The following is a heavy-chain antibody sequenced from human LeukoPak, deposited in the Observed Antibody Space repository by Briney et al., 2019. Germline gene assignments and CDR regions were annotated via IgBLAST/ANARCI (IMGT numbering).Heavy chain of an antibody. Sequence: SETLSLTCTVSGGSISSSSYYWGWIRQPPGKGLEWIGRIYTSGSTNYNPSLKSRVTMSVDTSKNQFSLKLSSVTAADTAVYYCARGVVLRFLERPASYMDVWGKGTTVTVSS. CDR2: IYTSGST. V-gene: IGHV4-61*05. D-gene: IGHD3-3*01. J-gene: IGHJ6*03. CDR1: GGSISSSSYY. CDR3: ARGVVLRFLERPASYMDV.